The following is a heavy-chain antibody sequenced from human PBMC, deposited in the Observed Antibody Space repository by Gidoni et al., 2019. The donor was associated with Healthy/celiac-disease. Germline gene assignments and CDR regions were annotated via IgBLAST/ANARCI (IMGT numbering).Heavy chain of an antibody. CDR3: TTLKTYYDFWSGYSTFDY. Sequence: EVQLVESGGGLVKPGGSLRLACAASGFTFSNAWMTGVRQAPGKGLEWVGRIKSKTDGGTTDYAAPVKGRFTISRDDSKNTLYLQMNSLKTEDTAVYYCTTLKTYYDFWSGYSTFDYWGQGTLVTVSS. D-gene: IGHD3-3*01. CDR2: IKSKTDGGTT. J-gene: IGHJ4*02. V-gene: IGHV3-15*01. CDR1: GFTFSNAW.